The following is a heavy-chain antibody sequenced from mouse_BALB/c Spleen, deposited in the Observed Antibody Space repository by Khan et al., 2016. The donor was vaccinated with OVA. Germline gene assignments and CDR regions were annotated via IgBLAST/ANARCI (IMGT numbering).Heavy chain of an antibody. CDR1: GYTLTTAG. D-gene: IGHD2-12*01. Sequence: QIQLVQSGPELKKPGETVRISCKASGYTLTTAGIQWVQQMPGKGLKWIGWINTHSGVPKYAEDFKGRFAFSLEISVSTAYLQITNLKNEDTATYFGAGGEAADYRNDGGAMEYWGQGTSVTVSS. CDR2: INTHSGVP. CDR3: AGGEAADYRNDGGAMEY. V-gene: IGHV9-4*02. J-gene: IGHJ4*01.